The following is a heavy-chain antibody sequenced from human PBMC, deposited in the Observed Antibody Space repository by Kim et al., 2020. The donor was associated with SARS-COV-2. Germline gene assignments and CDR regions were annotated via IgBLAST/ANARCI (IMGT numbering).Heavy chain of an antibody. CDR1: GGSFSGYY. J-gene: IGHJ4*02. CDR2: INHSGST. CDR3: ASLGTMVRGAPVGY. Sequence: SETLSLTCAVYGGSFSGYYWSWIRQPPGKGLEWIGEINHSGSTNYNPSLKSRVTISVDTSKNQFSLKLSSVTAADTAVYYCASLGTMVRGAPVGYWGQGTLVTVSS. V-gene: IGHV4-34*01. D-gene: IGHD3-10*01.